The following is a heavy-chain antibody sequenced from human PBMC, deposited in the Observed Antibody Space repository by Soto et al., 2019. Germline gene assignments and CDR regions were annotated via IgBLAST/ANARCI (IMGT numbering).Heavy chain of an antibody. V-gene: IGHV1-18*01. D-gene: IGHD2-15*01. CDR3: ARRVVVFTSDWFDP. CDR2: ISVYNGNT. CDR1: GYTFVNYD. J-gene: IGHJ5*02. Sequence: ASVKVSCKSSGYTFVNYDISWVRQAPGQGLEWMGWISVYNGNTNYAQKVQGRVTMTTDTSTSTAYMELRSLRSDDTAVYYCARRVVVFTSDWFDPWGQGTLVTVSS.